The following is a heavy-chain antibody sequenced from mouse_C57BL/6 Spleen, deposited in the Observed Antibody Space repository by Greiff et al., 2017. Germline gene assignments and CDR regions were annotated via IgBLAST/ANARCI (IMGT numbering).Heavy chain of an antibody. CDR1: GYTFTDYY. D-gene: IGHD2-3*01. CDR3: ARGVYDGYHDY. V-gene: IGHV1-19*01. Sequence: EVQLQQSGPVLVKPGASVKMSCKVSGYTFTDYYMNWVKQSHGKSLEWIGVINPYNGGTSYNQKFKGKATLTVDKSSSTAYMELNSLTSEDSAVYYCARGVYDGYHDYWGQGTTLTVSS. CDR2: INPYNGGT. J-gene: IGHJ2*01.